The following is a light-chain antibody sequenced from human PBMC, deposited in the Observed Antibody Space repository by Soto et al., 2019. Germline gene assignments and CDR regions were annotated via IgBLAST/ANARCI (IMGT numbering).Light chain of an antibody. V-gene: IGLV2-11*01. CDR1: SSDVGGYNY. CDR2: DVS. Sequence: ALTQPRSVSGSPGQSVTISCTGTSSDVGGYNYVSWYQQHPGKAPKLMIYDVSKRPSGVPDRFSGSKSGNTASLTISGLQAEDEADYYCCSYAGRYTYVFGTGTKVTVL. J-gene: IGLJ1*01. CDR3: CSYAGRYTYV.